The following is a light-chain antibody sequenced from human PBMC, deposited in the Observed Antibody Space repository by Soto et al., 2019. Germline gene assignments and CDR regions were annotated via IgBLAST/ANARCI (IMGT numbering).Light chain of an antibody. J-gene: IGKJ4*01. Sequence: AIQMTQSPSSLSASVGDRVTITCRASQDIRVDLGWYQQKPGKAPKLLIYTAPSLQTGVPSRFSGNGSDTDFTLTISSLQPEDFATYYCLQNYNYPLTFGGGTKVEIK. V-gene: IGKV1-6*02. CDR3: LQNYNYPLT. CDR2: TAP. CDR1: QDIRVD.